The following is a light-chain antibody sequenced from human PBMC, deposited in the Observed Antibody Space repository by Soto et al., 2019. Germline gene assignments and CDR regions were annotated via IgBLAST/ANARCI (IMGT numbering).Light chain of an antibody. CDR3: QQAYSFPLT. CDR2: GAS. V-gene: IGKV1-12*01. J-gene: IGKJ4*01. CDR1: RGLGVW. Sequence: DIQMTQSPSSVSASVGDRVTITCRARRGLGVWLGWYQQKPGKAPQLLIFGASGLQTGVPSRFSGSGSGTDFTLTISSLQPEDFATYFCQQAYSFPLTFGGGTKVEIK.